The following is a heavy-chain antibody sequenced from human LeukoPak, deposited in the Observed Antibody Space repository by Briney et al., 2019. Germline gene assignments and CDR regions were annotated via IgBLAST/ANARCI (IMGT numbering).Heavy chain of an antibody. CDR2: ISSSASYT. Sequence: GGSLRLSCAASGFSLSDYYMNWIRQVPGKGLEWVSYISSSASYTDYAESVKGRFTVSRDNAKNSLYLQMNSLRAEDTAVYYCARSFYDFLNGPYEEAFDMWGQGTMLTVSS. CDR3: ARSFYDFLNGPYEEAFDM. D-gene: IGHD3-3*01. J-gene: IGHJ3*02. CDR1: GFSLSDYY. V-gene: IGHV3-11*03.